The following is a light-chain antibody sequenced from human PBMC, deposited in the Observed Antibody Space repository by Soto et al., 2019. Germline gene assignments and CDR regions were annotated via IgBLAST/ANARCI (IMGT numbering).Light chain of an antibody. J-gene: IGKJ1*01. CDR1: QSISSW. Sequence: DIQMTQSPSTLSASVGARVTIICRASQSISSWLAWYQQKPGTAPKLLIYHASTLESGVPSRFSGSGSGTEFSLTISSLQPDDFATYYCQQYNTYSFGQGTKVDIK. CDR3: QQYNTYS. V-gene: IGKV1-5*02. CDR2: HAS.